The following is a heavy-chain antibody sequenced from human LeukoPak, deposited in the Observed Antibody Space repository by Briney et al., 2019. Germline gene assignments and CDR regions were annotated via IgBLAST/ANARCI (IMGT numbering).Heavy chain of an antibody. Sequence: GGSLRLSCAASGFTFTSFAMSWARRARGKGLEWVAAISGSGDATYYADSVQGRFTVSRDHSRTTLSLQMNSLRAEDTAVYYCAKDSYSGATYQYYFDFWGQGTLVTVSS. D-gene: IGHD4-23*01. CDR2: ISGSGDAT. V-gene: IGHV3-23*01. J-gene: IGHJ4*02. CDR1: GFTFTSFA. CDR3: AKDSYSGATYQYYFDF.